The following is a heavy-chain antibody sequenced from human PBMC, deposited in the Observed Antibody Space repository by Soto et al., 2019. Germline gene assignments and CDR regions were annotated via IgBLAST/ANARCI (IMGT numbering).Heavy chain of an antibody. Sequence: QAGGSLRLSCAASGFTFSSYAMSWVRQAPGKGLEWVSAISGSGGSTYYADSVKGRFTISRDNSKNTLYLQMNSLRAEDTAVYYCAKRGPYYYDSSGYYYEGYFDYWGQGTLVTVSS. CDR1: GFTFSSYA. D-gene: IGHD3-22*01. CDR2: ISGSGGST. J-gene: IGHJ4*02. CDR3: AKRGPYYYDSSGYYYEGYFDY. V-gene: IGHV3-23*01.